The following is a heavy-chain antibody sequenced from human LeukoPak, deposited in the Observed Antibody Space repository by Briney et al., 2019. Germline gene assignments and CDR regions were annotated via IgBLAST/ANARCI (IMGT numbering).Heavy chain of an antibody. J-gene: IGHJ6*02. V-gene: IGHV1-18*01. CDR3: ARESNWNHGMDV. D-gene: IGHD1-20*01. Sequence: GASVKVSCVASGYTFTSFVMSWVRQAPGQGLEWMGWISAYNGNSNYAQKFRGTVTMTIETSTSTAYVELRSLRSDDTAVYYCARESNWNHGMDVWGQGTKVTVSS. CDR2: ISAYNGNS. CDR1: GYTFTSFV.